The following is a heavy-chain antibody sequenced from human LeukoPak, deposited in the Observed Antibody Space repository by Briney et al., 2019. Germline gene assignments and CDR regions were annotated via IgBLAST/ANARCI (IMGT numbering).Heavy chain of an antibody. Sequence: SETLSLTCTVSGGSISTYYWTWIRQSPGTGLEWCGYIYYSGSTNYNPSLRSRVTISIDASKNQFSLKLSSVTAADTAIYYCARRVATTGRYYFDYWGQGALVTVSS. J-gene: IGHJ4*02. D-gene: IGHD1-1*01. V-gene: IGHV4-59*08. CDR2: IYYSGST. CDR1: GGSISTYY. CDR3: ARRVATTGRYYFDY.